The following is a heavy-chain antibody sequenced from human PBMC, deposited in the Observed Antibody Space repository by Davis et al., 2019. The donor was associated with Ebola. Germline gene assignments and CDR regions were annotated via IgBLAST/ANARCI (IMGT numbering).Heavy chain of an antibody. CDR2: ISHDGSDK. D-gene: IGHD2-15*01. CDR1: GFIFTSYG. V-gene: IGHV3-30*18. CDR3: AKDHDVVVVAATPIDY. J-gene: IGHJ4*02. Sequence: GESLKIPCAAPGFIFTSYGMHWVRQAPGKGLEWVALISHDGSDKYDADSLKGRVTISRDNSKNTLYLQMDSLRSEDTAVYYCAKDHDVVVVAATPIDYWGQGTLVTVSS.